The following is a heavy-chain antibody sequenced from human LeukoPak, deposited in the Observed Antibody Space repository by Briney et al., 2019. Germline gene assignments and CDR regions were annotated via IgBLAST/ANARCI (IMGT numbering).Heavy chain of an antibody. CDR2: IYYSGST. J-gene: IGHJ5*02. CDR3: GREMGSGFPNWFDP. Sequence: SQTLSLTCTVSGGSLSSGDYYWSWIRQPPGKGLEWIGYIYYSGSTYYNPSLKSRVTISVDTSKNQFSLKLTSVTAADTAVYYCGREMGSGFPNWFDPWGQGTLVTVSS. V-gene: IGHV4-30-4*01. D-gene: IGHD3-22*01. CDR1: GGSLSSGDYY.